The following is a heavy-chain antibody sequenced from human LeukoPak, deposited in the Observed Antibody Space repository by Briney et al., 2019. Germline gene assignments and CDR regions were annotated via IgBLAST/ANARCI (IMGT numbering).Heavy chain of an antibody. CDR1: GFTFSSYG. CDR3: AKQIFAYCGGDCYSNVDY. D-gene: IGHD2-21*02. V-gene: IGHV3-33*06. CDR2: IWYDGSNK. Sequence: GRSLRLSCAASGFTFSSYGMHWVRQAPGKGLEWVAVIWYDGSNKYYADSVKGRFTISRDNSKNTLYLQMNSPRAEDTAVYYCAKQIFAYCGGDCYSNVDYWGQGTLVTVSS. J-gene: IGHJ4*02.